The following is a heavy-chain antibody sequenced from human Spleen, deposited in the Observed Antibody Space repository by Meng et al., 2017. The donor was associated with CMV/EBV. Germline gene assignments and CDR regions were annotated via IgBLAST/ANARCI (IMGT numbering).Heavy chain of an antibody. CDR2: IYYSGST. Sequence: QVQLQGPGPVLVKPSQTLSLTCTVSGGSISSGDYYWSWIRQPPGKGLEWIGYIYYSGSTYYNPSLKSRVTISVDTSKNQFSLKLSSVTAADTAVYYCAGTDIVVVVAAPGWFDPWGQGTLVTVSS. J-gene: IGHJ5*02. CDR1: GGSISSGDYY. CDR3: AGTDIVVVVAAPGWFDP. V-gene: IGHV4-30-4*08. D-gene: IGHD2-15*01.